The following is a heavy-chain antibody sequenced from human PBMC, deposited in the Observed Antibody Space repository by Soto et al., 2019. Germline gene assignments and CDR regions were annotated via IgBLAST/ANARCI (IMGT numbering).Heavy chain of an antibody. V-gene: IGHV3-30*18. Sequence: QVQLVESGGGVVQPGRSLRLSCAASVFTFSDYAMHWVRQAPGKGLEWVAVISYDGSNKYYADSVKGRFTISRDNSKNTLYLQMNSLRADDTAVYYCAKVPHIVVVTAIDYWGQGTLVTVSS. CDR2: ISYDGSNK. CDR3: AKVPHIVVVTAIDY. D-gene: IGHD2-21*02. CDR1: VFTFSDYA. J-gene: IGHJ4*02.